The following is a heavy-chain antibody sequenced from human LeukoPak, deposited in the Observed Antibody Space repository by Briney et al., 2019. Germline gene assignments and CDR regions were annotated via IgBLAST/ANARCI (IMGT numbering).Heavy chain of an antibody. J-gene: IGHJ3*02. CDR3: ARGPSPPFSYGDLHPAFDI. CDR1: GYTFTSYG. D-gene: IGHD4-17*01. V-gene: IGHV1-69*13. Sequence: SVKVSCKASGYTFTSYGISWVRQAPGQGLEWMGGIIPIFGTANYAQKFQGRVTITADESTSTAYMELSSLRSEDTAVYYCARGPSPPFSYGDLHPAFDIWGQGTLVTVSS. CDR2: IIPIFGTA.